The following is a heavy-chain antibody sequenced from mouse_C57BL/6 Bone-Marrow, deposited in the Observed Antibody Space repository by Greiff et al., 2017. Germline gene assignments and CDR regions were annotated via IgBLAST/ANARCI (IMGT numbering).Heavy chain of an antibody. Sequence: EVQLQQSGPELVKPGASVKIPCKASGYTFTDYNMDWVKQSNGKSLEWIGDINPNNGGTIYNQKFKGKATLTVDKSSSTAYMELRSLTSEDTAVYYCARGAYYSNYDYAMDYWGQGTSVTVSS. CDR3: ARGAYYSNYDYAMDY. D-gene: IGHD2-5*01. CDR2: INPNNGGT. CDR1: GYTFTDYN. J-gene: IGHJ4*01. V-gene: IGHV1-18*01.